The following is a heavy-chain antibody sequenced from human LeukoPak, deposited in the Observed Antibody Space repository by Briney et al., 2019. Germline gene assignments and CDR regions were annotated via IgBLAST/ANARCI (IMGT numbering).Heavy chain of an antibody. D-gene: IGHD3-16*01. V-gene: IGHV3-23*01. CDR2: VSGNGGST. Sequence: GGSLRLSCGASGLTFRTYAMSWVRQAPGKGLEWVSSVSGNGGSTYYADSVKGRFTISRDNSKNTLYLQMNSLRAEDTAVYYCAKEIGDYVWGSYSYYFDYWGQGTLVTVSS. CDR1: GLTFRTYA. J-gene: IGHJ4*02. CDR3: AKEIGDYVWGSYSYYFDY.